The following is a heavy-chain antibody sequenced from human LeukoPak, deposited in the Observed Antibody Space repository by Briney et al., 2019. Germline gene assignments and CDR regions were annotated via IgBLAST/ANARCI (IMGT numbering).Heavy chain of an antibody. Sequence: ASVKVSCKASGGTFSSYAISWVRQAPGQGLEWMGRIIPILGIANYAQKFQGRVTITADKSTSTAYMELSSLRSEDTAVYYCARGLGLVFWSDPWGQGTLVTVSS. CDR1: GGTFSSYA. V-gene: IGHV1-69*04. D-gene: IGHD2-2*01. J-gene: IGHJ5*02. CDR2: IIPILGIA. CDR3: ARGLGLVFWSDP.